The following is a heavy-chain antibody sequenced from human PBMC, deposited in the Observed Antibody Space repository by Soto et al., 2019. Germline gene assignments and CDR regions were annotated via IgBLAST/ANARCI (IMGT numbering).Heavy chain of an antibody. D-gene: IGHD2-15*01. CDR1: GFTFSNYA. J-gene: IGHJ6*02. CDR3: AIDLSHWRGGRCYSPDGLDV. Sequence: QVQLVESGGGGVQPERSLRLSCAASGFTFSNYAMHWLRQAPGKGLEWVAIISYDGNNKFYAVSVRGGFIISRDHAKNTLFLEMNSLRGEDTAVYYCAIDLSHWRGGRCYSPDGLDVWGQGTTVTVSS. V-gene: IGHV3-30-3*01. CDR2: ISYDGNNK.